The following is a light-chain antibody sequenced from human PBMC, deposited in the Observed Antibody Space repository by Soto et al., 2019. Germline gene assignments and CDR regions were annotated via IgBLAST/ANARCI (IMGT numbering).Light chain of an antibody. CDR1: QSITNY. CDR2: GAY. V-gene: IGKV1-39*01. CDR3: QQSIDLRWT. Sequence: DIQMTQSPPSLSVSLGDTVTITCRASQSITNYLTWYQQKPGKAPSLLIFGAYNLQDGVPSRFSGSGSGRDFSLMLSSLQPEDFAAYYCQQSIDLRWTFAKGTKVDI. J-gene: IGKJ1*01.